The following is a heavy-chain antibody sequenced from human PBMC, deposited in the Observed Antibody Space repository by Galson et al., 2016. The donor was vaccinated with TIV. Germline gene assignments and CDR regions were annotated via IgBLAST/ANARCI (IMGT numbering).Heavy chain of an antibody. CDR2: INSNSGGT. Sequence: SVKVSCKTSGYTFTDYYVHWVRQAPGQGLEWMGWINSNSGGTIYAQKFQGRVTMTRDTSISTAFMEVKKLRYDDTALYYCARDDGSTSGSNFWGQGTLVTVSS. V-gene: IGHV1-2*02. CDR3: ARDDGSTSGSNF. CDR1: GYTFTDYY. D-gene: IGHD3-22*01. J-gene: IGHJ4*02.